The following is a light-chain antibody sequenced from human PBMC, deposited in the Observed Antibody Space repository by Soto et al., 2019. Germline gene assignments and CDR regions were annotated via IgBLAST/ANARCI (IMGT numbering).Light chain of an antibody. J-gene: IGLJ2*01. Sequence: QSVLTQPASVSGSPGQSITISCTGTSSDVGGYNYVSWYQQHPGKAPKLMIYDVSNRPSGVSNRFSGPKSGNTASLTISGLQAEDEADYYSSSYTSSSTRVFGGGTKLTVL. CDR3: SSYTSSSTRV. V-gene: IGLV2-14*01. CDR2: DVS. CDR1: SSDVGGYNY.